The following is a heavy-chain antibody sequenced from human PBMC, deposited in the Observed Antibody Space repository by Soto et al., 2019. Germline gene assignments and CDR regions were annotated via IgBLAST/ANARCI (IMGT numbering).Heavy chain of an antibody. Sequence: SETLSLTCTVSGGSVRSSGYYWWSWVRQPPGKGLEWIGEIYHSGSTNYNPSLKSRVTISVDKSKNQFSLKLSSVTAADTAVYYCARIGVSTSLNYYYGMDVWGQGTTVTVSS. D-gene: IGHD2-2*01. CDR1: GGSVRSSGYYW. CDR3: ARIGVSTSLNYYYGMDV. CDR2: IYHSGST. V-gene: IGHV4-4*02. J-gene: IGHJ6*02.